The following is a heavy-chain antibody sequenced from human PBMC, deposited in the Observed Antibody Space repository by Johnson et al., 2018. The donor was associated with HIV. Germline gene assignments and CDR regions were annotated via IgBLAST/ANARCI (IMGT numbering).Heavy chain of an antibody. V-gene: IGHV3-7*01. Sequence: VQLVESGGGLVQPGGSLRLSCAASGFTFSSYWMSWVRQAPGKGLEWVANIKQDGSEKYYVDSVKGRFTISRDNAKNSLYLQMNSLRAEYTAVYYCAKCIWCISLIDAFDIWGQGTMVTVSS. D-gene: IGHD6-13*01. CDR2: IKQDGSEK. CDR3: AKCIWCISLIDAFDI. J-gene: IGHJ3*02. CDR1: GFTFSSYW.